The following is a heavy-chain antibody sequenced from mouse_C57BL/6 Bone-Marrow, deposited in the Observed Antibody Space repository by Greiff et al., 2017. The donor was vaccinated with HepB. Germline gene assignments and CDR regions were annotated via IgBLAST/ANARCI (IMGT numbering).Heavy chain of an antibody. V-gene: IGHV7-3*01. Sequence: EVMLVESGGGLVQPGGSLSVSCAASGFTFTDYYMSWVRQPPGKALEWLGFIRNKANGYTTEYSASVKGRFTISRDNSQSILYLQMNALRAEDSATYYCARYRQLRYFDVWGTGTTVTVSS. D-gene: IGHD6-1*01. J-gene: IGHJ1*03. CDR2: IRNKANGYTT. CDR3: ARYRQLRYFDV. CDR1: GFTFTDYY.